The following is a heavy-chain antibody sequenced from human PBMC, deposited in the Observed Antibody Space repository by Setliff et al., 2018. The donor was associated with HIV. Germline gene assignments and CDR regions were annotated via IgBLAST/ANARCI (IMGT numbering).Heavy chain of an antibody. D-gene: IGHD6-13*01. CDR3: ARAISAAGIAPFDF. CDR1: GGSISNGNYY. V-gene: IGHV4-61*01. Sequence: SETLSLTCTASGGSISNGNYYWTWIRHHPGKGLEWIGYIYFSGTTNYNPSLKSRVTISVDTSKNQFSLNLNSVTAADTAVYYCARAISAAGIAPFDFWGQGALVTVSS. J-gene: IGHJ4*02. CDR2: IYFSGTT.